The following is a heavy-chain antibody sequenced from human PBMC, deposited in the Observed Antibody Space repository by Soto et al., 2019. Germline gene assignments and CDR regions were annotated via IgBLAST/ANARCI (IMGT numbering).Heavy chain of an antibody. CDR3: ASRGMAGYYTDY. CDR2: IIPIFGTA. V-gene: IGHV1-69*13. CDR1: GGTFSSYA. J-gene: IGHJ4*02. D-gene: IGHD3-3*01. Sequence: ASVKVSCKASGGTFSSYAISWVRQAPGQGLEWMGGIIPIFGTANYAQKFQGRVTITADESTSTAYMELSSLRSEDTAVYYCASRGMAGYYTDYWGQGTLVTVSS.